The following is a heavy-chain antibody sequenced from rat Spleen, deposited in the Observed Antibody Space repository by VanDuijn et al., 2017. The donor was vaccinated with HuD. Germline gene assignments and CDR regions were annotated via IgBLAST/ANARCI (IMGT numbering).Heavy chain of an antibody. CDR1: GFSLTSPH. CDR3: TRAPGKGYVMDA. Sequence: QVQLRESGPGLLQPSQTLSLTCTVSGFSLTSPHVSWVRQSPGKGLEWMGGIWGEGNTNYNSALKSRLSISRDTSKSQVFLKMNSLQTEDTAIYYCTRAPGKGYVMDAWGQGTAVTVSS. D-gene: IGHD5-1*01. J-gene: IGHJ4*01. V-gene: IGHV2-43*01. CDR2: IWGEGNT.